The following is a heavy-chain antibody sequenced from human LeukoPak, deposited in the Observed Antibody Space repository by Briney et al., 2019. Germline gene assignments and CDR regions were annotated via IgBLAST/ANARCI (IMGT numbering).Heavy chain of an antibody. CDR1: GFTFRDSW. D-gene: IGHD5-18*01. CDR3: AKLGTQYIYGPFEH. CDR2: INQDGSEK. V-gene: IGHV3-7*01. Sequence: PGGSLRLSCEGSGFTFRDSWMSWVRQAPGKGLEWVAHINQDGSEKYYVDSVKGRFTILRDNAKNSVFLQMNSLRDGDTAVYYCAKLGTQYIYGPFEHWGQGTLVAVSS. J-gene: IGHJ4*02.